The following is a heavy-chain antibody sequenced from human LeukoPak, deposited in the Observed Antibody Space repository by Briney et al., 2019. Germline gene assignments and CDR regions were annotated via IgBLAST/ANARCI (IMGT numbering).Heavy chain of an antibody. Sequence: SETLSLTCTVSGGSISSSNYYWGWIRQPPGKGLEWIGSIYYSGSTYYNPSLKSGATISVDTSKNQFSLKLSSVTAADTAVYYCARQSSDILTGYYRGPYYYYGMDVWGQGTTVTVSS. CDR2: IYYSGST. CDR3: ARQSSDILTGYYRGPYYYYGMDV. D-gene: IGHD3-9*01. CDR1: GGSISSSNYY. J-gene: IGHJ6*02. V-gene: IGHV4-39*01.